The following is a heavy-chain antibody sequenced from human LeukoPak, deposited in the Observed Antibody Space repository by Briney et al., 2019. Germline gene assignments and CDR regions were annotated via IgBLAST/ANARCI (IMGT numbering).Heavy chain of an antibody. CDR3: AIQLLEWSGSYYSYYYMDV. Sequence: GASVKVSCKASGYTFTKYGISWVRQAPGQGLEWMGYISCYNGHTQFEHKFQGRLTMTTDTSTTTAYMELRSLRPDDTAVYYCAIQLLEWSGSYYSYYYMDVWGKGTTLTVSS. CDR2: ISCYNGHT. J-gene: IGHJ6*03. CDR1: GYTFTKYG. V-gene: IGHV1-18*01. D-gene: IGHD3-3*01.